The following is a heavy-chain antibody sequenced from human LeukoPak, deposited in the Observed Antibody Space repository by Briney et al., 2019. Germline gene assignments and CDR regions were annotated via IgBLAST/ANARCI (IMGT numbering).Heavy chain of an antibody. D-gene: IGHD6-19*01. CDR1: RGTFSTYA. J-gene: IGHJ4*02. CDR3: ARGDDPSGWVY. Sequence: ASVKVSCKASRGTFSTYAISWVRQAPGQGLEWMGRIVPVLTIVNYAQKLQGRVTITADKSTNTAYMELTTLRSEDTAVYYCARGDDPSGWVYWGQGTLVTVSS. CDR2: IVPVLTIV. V-gene: IGHV1-69*04.